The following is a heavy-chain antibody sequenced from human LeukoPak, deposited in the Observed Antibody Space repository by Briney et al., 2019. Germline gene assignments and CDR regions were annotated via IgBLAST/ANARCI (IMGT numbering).Heavy chain of an antibody. D-gene: IGHD3-3*01. J-gene: IGHJ4*02. V-gene: IGHV3-23*01. Sequence: GGSLRLSCAASGFTFSSYAMSWVRQAPGKGLEWLSLILHNGDSTYYADSVKGRFTISRDNSKNTLYLQMNSLRAEDTAVYYCARGVPYDSWSGPHYSDYWGQGTLVTVSS. CDR3: ARGVPYDSWSGPHYSDY. CDR2: ILHNGDST. CDR1: GFTFSSYA.